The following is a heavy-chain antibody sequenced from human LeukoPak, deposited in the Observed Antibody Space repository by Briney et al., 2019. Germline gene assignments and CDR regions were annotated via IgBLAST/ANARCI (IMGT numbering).Heavy chain of an antibody. V-gene: IGHV3-48*03. Sequence: GGSLRLSCAASGFTFSSYAMCWVRQAPGKGLEWISYISNSGTIMYYADSVKGRFTISRDDAKSSLYLQLNSLRAEDTAVYYCTLVPLGWGQGTLVTVSS. CDR3: TLVPLG. D-gene: IGHD2-8*02. CDR2: ISNSGTIM. J-gene: IGHJ4*02. CDR1: GFTFSSYA.